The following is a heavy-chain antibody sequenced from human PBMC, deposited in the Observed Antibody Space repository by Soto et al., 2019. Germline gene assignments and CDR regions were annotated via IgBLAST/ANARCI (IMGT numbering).Heavy chain of an antibody. D-gene: IGHD1-7*01. CDR3: AKDPWNYPTYNWFDP. CDR2: ISGSGGST. V-gene: IGHV3-23*01. J-gene: IGHJ5*02. CDR1: GFTFSSYA. Sequence: PGGSLILSCAASGFTFSSYAMSWVRQAPGKGLEWVSAISGSGGSTYYADSVKGRFTISRDNSKNTLYLQMNSLRAEDTAVYYCAKDPWNYPTYNWFDPWGQGTLVTVSS.